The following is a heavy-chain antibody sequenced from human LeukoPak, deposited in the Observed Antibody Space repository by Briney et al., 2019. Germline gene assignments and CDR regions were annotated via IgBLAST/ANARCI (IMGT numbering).Heavy chain of an antibody. CDR2: IYTSGST. Sequence: PSETLSLTCTVSGGSISSYYWSWIRQPAGKGLEWIGRIYTSGSTNYNPSLKSRVTMSVDTSKNQFSLKLSSVTAADTAVYYCAREADSRREYTFDYWGQGTLVTVSS. J-gene: IGHJ4*02. D-gene: IGHD6-13*01. CDR3: AREADSRREYTFDY. V-gene: IGHV4-4*07. CDR1: GGSISSYY.